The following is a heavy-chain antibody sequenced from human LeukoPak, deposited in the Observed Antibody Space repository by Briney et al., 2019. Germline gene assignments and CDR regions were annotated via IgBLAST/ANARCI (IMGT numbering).Heavy chain of an antibody. CDR3: ARGGSSWYIDY. CDR1: GGSFSAYY. CDR2: INHTGGT. D-gene: IGHD6-13*01. J-gene: IGHJ4*02. Sequence: SETLSLTCAVSGGSFSAYYWSWIRQSPGKGLEWIGEINHTGGTNYNPSLKSRVTISVGTPKNRFSLWLSSVTAADTAVYYCARGGSSWYIDYWGQGTLVIVSS. V-gene: IGHV4-34*01.